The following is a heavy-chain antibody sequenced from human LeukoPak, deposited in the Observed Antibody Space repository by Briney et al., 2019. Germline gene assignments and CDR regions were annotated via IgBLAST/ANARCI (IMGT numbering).Heavy chain of an antibody. CDR1: GFTFSSYA. CDR3: ASYSSSWSTGRWFDP. J-gene: IGHJ5*02. D-gene: IGHD6-13*01. CDR2: ISGSGGST. Sequence: GGSLRLSCAASGFTFSSYAMSWVRQAPGKGLEWVSAISGSGGSTYYADSVKGRFTISRDNAKNSLYLQMNSLRAEDTAVYYCASYSSSWSTGRWFDPWGQGTLVTVSS. V-gene: IGHV3-23*01.